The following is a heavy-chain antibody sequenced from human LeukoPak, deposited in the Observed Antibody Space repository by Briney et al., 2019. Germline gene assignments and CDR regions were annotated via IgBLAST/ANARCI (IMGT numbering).Heavy chain of an antibody. V-gene: IGHV4-59*01. CDR2: IYYSGST. J-gene: IGHJ4*02. D-gene: IGHD3-22*01. CDR1: GGSISSYY. CDR3: ARGGYYDSSGYYSLTYFDY. Sequence: SETLSLTCTVSGGSISSYYWSWIRQPPGKGLEWIGYIYYSGSTNYNPSLKSRVTISVDTSKNQFSLKLSSVTAADTAVYYCARGGYYDSSGYYSLTYFDYWGQGTLVTVSS.